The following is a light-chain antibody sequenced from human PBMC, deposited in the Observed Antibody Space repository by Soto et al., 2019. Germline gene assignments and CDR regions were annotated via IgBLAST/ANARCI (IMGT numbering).Light chain of an antibody. CDR1: SSNIGSNT. Sequence: QSVLTQPPSASGTPGQRVTIYCSGSSSNIGSNTVNWYQQLPGTAPKLLIYSNNQRPSGVPDRFSGSKSGTSASLAISGLQSEDEADYYCAVWDDSLNGHYVFGTGTKLTVL. J-gene: IGLJ1*01. V-gene: IGLV1-44*01. CDR2: SNN. CDR3: AVWDDSLNGHYV.